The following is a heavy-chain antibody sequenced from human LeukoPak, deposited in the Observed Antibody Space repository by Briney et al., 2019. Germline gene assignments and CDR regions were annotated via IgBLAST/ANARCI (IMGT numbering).Heavy chain of an antibody. CDR2: IKQDGSEK. CDR1: RFTLSTSW. J-gene: IGHJ1*01. V-gene: IGHV3-7*01. D-gene: IGHD6-6*01. CDR3: AGYSSSSLWSFQH. Sequence: PGGSLRLSCAASRFTLSTSWMTWVRQAPGKGLEWVANIKQDGSEKFYVDSVKGRFTISRDNAKNSLDLQMNSLRVEDTAVYYCAGYSSSSLWSFQHWGQGTLVTVSS.